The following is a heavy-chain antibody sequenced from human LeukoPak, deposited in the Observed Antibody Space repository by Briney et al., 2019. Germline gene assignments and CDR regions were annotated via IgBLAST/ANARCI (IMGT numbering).Heavy chain of an antibody. Sequence: GGSLRLSCAASGFTFSSYNMNWVRQAPGKGLEWVSSISSSNTYIYYADSVKGRFTISRDNAKKSLYLQMNSLRAEDTAVYYCARDGQQLVWSPIDYWGQGTLVTVSS. D-gene: IGHD6-13*01. J-gene: IGHJ4*02. CDR1: GFTFSSYN. CDR3: ARDGQQLVWSPIDY. CDR2: ISSSNTYI. V-gene: IGHV3-21*01.